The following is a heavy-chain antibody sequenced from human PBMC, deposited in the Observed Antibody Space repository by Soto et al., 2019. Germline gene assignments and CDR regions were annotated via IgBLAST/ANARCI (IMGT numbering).Heavy chain of an antibody. CDR1: GGSVSDYY. V-gene: IGHV4-4*07. CDR2: MQGSGSS. Sequence: SDTLSLTCTVSGGSVSDYYWNWIRMTAGKGLEWIGRMQGSGSSNYNPSLKSRATASLDTSKNQISLRLKSVTAADTGIYYCARWGRRGTQAGMFDIWGQGTLVTVSS. D-gene: IGHD3-16*01. CDR3: ARWGRRGTQAGMFDI. J-gene: IGHJ4*02.